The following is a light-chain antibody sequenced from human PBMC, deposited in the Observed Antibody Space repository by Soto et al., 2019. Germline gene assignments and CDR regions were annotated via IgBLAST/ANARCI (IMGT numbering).Light chain of an antibody. J-gene: IGKJ2*01. CDR1: QSISSTY. Sequence: EIVLTQSPGTLSLSPGERATLSCRASQSISSTYLAWYQQKPGRAPRLLIYDASSRATGIPDRFSGSGSGTDFTLTISRLEPEDFAVYYCQQYGSSPPDTFGQGTKLEIK. V-gene: IGKV3-20*01. CDR2: DAS. CDR3: QQYGSSPPDT.